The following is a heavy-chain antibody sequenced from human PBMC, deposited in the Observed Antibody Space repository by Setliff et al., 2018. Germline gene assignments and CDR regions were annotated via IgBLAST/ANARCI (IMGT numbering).Heavy chain of an antibody. CDR2: IRDKAQRYNT. V-gene: IGHV3-72*01. CDR1: GFTFSDHY. J-gene: IGHJ4*02. D-gene: IGHD2-15*01. Sequence: GGSLRLSCAASGFTFSDHYMDWVRQAPGKGLEWVARIRDKAQRYNTEYAASVKGRFSVSRDDSKNSMFLQMNSLKIEDTAVYYCARTCSGSGCYAGLESWGQGTPVTVSS. CDR3: ARTCSGSGCYAGLES.